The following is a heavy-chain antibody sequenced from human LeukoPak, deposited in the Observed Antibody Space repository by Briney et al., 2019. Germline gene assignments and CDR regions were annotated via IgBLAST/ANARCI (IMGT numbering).Heavy chain of an antibody. J-gene: IGHJ4*02. CDR2: IIPILGIA. CDR3: AREGSAMAVDY. Sequence: SVTVSCKASGGTFSSYAISWVRPAPGQGLAWMGRIIPILGIANYAQKFQGRVTITADKSTSTAYMELSSLRSEDTAVYYCAREGSAMAVDYWGQGTLVTVSS. CDR1: GGTFSSYA. D-gene: IGHD5-18*01. V-gene: IGHV1-69*04.